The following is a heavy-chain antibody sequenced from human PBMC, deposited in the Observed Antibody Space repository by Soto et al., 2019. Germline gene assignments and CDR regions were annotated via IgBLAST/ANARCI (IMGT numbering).Heavy chain of an antibody. CDR3: AREVAGRDYYYGMDV. J-gene: IGHJ6*02. Sequence: GASVKVSCKASGGTFSSYAISWVRQAPGQGLEWVGGIIPIFGTANYAQKFQGRVTITADESTSTAYMELSSLRSEDTAVYYCAREVAGRDYYYGMDVWGQGTTVTVSS. CDR1: GGTFSSYA. D-gene: IGHD6-19*01. CDR2: IIPIFGTA. V-gene: IGHV1-69*13.